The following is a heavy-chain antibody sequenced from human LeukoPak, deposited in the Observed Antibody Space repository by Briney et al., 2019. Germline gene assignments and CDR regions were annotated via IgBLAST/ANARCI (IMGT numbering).Heavy chain of an antibody. Sequence: GGSLRLSCAASGFTFSSYWMSWVRQAPGKGLEWVADIKQDGSEKYYVDSVKGRFAISRDNSKNTLDLQMNSLRAEDTAVYYCAKDQKWGPADYYFDSWGQGTLVTVSS. D-gene: IGHD2-2*01. V-gene: IGHV3-7*01. CDR3: AKDQKWGPADYYFDS. CDR1: GFTFSSYW. CDR2: IKQDGSEK. J-gene: IGHJ4*02.